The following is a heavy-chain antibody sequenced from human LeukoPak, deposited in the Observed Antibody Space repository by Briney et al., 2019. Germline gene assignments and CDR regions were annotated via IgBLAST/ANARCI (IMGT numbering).Heavy chain of an antibody. Sequence: PGGSLRLSCAASGFSFSSYSVNWVRQAPGKGLEWVSSISSSSSYIYYADSVKGRFTISRENAKNSLYLQMNSLRAEDAAIYYCATIGDRRTGELYRIDYWGQGTLVTVSS. D-gene: IGHD7-27*01. CDR3: ATIGDRRTGELYRIDY. CDR1: GFSFSSYS. J-gene: IGHJ4*02. CDR2: ISSSSSYI. V-gene: IGHV3-21*01.